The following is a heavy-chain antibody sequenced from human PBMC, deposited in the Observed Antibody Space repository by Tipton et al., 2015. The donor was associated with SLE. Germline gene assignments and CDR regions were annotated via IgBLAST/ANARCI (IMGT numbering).Heavy chain of an antibody. Sequence: TLSLTCTVSGGSISSGRYYWTWVRQPAGKRLEWIGRMYTSGSTTYNPSLQSRVTISVDTSKNKFSLKLNSVTAADTAVYYCARSSPLQVYDYWGQGTLVTVSS. V-gene: IGHV4-61*02. CDR2: MYTSGST. J-gene: IGHJ4*02. D-gene: IGHD6-6*01. CDR3: ARSSPLQVYDY. CDR1: GGSISSGRYY.